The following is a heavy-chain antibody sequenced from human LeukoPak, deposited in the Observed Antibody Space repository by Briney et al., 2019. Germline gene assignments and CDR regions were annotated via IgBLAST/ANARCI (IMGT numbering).Heavy chain of an antibody. CDR3: ARVPTVTSTHDAFDI. D-gene: IGHD4-17*01. CDR2: ISSSGSTI. CDR1: GFTFSDYY. V-gene: IGHV3-11*01. J-gene: IGHJ3*02. Sequence: GGSLRLSCAASGFTFSDYYMSWIRQAPGKGLEWVSYISSSGSTIYYADSVKGRFTISRDNAKNSLYLQMNSLRAEDTAAYYCARVPTVTSTHDAFDIWGQGTMVTVSS.